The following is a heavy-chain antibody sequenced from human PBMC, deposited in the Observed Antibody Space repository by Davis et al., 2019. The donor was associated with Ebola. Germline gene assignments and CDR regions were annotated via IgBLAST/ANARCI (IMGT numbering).Heavy chain of an antibody. CDR1: GGSFSGYY. J-gene: IGHJ6*02. CDR2: INHSGST. CDR3: ARRLDV. Sequence: SETLSLTCAVYGGSFSGYYWSWIRQPPGKGLEWIGEINHSGSTNYNPSLKSRVTISVDTSKNQFSLKLSSVTAADTAVYYCARRLDVWGQGTTVTVSS. V-gene: IGHV4-34*01.